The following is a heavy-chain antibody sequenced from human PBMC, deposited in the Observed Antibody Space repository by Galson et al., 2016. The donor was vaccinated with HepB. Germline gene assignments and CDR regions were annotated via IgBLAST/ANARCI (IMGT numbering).Heavy chain of an antibody. CDR3: ARLVEDGANYFDY. CDR2: ISYDGTNE. J-gene: IGHJ4*01. CDR1: GFTFSDYA. Sequence: SLRLSCAASGFTFSDYAIHWVRQAPGKGLEWVAVISYDGTNEHFADSVKGRITISRDNSNSTLYLQIHSVRTEDTAVYFCARLVEDGANYFDYWGQEPWSPCPQ. D-gene: IGHD3-9*01. V-gene: IGHV3-30*04.